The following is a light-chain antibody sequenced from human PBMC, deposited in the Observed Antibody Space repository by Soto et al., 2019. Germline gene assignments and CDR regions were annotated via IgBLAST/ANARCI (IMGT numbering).Light chain of an antibody. Sequence: DIQMTQSPSCLSASVGDRATITCRASQGISNYLAWYQQKLGKVPKLLIYAASTLRSGVPSRFSGSGSGTDFTLTISSLQPDDVSTYYCQNYNSGPRTFGQGTKVEIK. CDR1: QGISNY. CDR3: QNYNSGPRT. V-gene: IGKV1-27*01. J-gene: IGKJ1*01. CDR2: AAS.